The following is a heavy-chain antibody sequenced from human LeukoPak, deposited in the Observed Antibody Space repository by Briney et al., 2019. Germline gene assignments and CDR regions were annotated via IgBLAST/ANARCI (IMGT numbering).Heavy chain of an antibody. CDR1: GGSFSGYY. D-gene: IGHD3-10*01. CDR2: INHSGST. Sequence: SETLSLTCAVYGGSFSGYYWSWIRQPPGKGLEWIGEINHSGSTNYNPSLKSRVPISVDTSKNQLSLKLSSVTAADTAVYYCARSGPMVRDRRYYYYYYYMDVWGKGTTVTVSS. J-gene: IGHJ6*03. V-gene: IGHV4-34*01. CDR3: ARSGPMVRDRRYYYYYYYMDV.